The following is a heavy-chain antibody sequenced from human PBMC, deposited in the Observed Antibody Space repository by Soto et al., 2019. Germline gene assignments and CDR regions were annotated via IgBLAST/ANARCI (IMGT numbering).Heavy chain of an antibody. J-gene: IGHJ6*02. V-gene: IGHV4-59*01. CDR3: ARELDYYGMDV. Sequence: SETLSLTCTVSGGSISSYYWSWIRQPPGKGLEWIGYIYYSGSTNYNPSLKSRVTMSVDTSKNQFSLKLSSVTAADTAVYYCARELDYYGMDVWGQGTTVTVSS. CDR2: IYYSGST. CDR1: GGSISSYY.